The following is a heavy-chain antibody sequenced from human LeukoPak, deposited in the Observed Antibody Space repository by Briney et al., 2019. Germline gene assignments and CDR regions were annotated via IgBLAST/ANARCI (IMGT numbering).Heavy chain of an antibody. CDR1: GGSISSSNW. D-gene: IGHD6-13*01. V-gene: IGHV4-4*02. CDR3: ARVYWWYSSLYYFDY. CDR2: IYHSGST. Sequence: SGTLSLTCAVSGGSISSSNWWSWVRQPPGKGLEWIGEIYHSGSTNYNPSLKSRVTISVDKSKNQFSLKLSSVTAADTAVYYCARVYWWYSSLYYFDYWGQGTLVTVSS. J-gene: IGHJ4*02.